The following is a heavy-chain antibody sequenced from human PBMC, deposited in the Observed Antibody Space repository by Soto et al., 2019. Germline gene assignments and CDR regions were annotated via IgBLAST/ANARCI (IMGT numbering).Heavy chain of an antibody. Sequence: SETLSLTCTVSGDSISSGDYYWSWIRQPPGKGLEWIGCIYYSGNTYYNPSLKRRFSISVDTSKNQFSLQLSSVTAADTAVYYCARRERAAGTDWWFDPWGQGTLVTVSS. D-gene: IGHD6-13*01. V-gene: IGHV4-30-4*01. CDR3: ARRERAAGTDWWFDP. CDR2: IYYSGNT. CDR1: GDSISSGDYY. J-gene: IGHJ5*02.